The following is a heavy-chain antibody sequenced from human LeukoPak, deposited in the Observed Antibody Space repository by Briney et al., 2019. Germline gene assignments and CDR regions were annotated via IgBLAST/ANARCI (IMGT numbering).Heavy chain of an antibody. CDR1: GFTFSNYA. J-gene: IGHJ1*01. CDR3: AKATGNLGN. CDR2: ISNSDANT. Sequence: GGSLRLSCAASGFTFSNYAMSWVRQAPGKGLEWASTISNSDANTYYADSVKGRFTISRDNAKSTPYLQMNSLTAEDTAIYYCAKATGNLGNWGQGTLVTVSS. D-gene: IGHD1-1*01. V-gene: IGHV3-23*01.